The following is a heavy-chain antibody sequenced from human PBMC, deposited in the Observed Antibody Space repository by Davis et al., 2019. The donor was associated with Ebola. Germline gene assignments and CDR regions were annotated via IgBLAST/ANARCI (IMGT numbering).Heavy chain of an antibody. D-gene: IGHD5-18*01. V-gene: IGHV3-23*01. CDR3: ARVDTAMGTDY. Sequence: GESLKISCAASGFTFSSYAMGWVRQAPGKGLEWVSDISSGGGAPYYADSVKGRFTTFRDNPKNTLYLQMNSLRAEDTAVYYCARVDTAMGTDYWGQGTLVTVSS. CDR1: GFTFSSYA. J-gene: IGHJ4*02. CDR2: ISSGGGAP.